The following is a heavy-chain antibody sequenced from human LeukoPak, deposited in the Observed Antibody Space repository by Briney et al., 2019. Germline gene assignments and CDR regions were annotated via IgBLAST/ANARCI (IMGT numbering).Heavy chain of an antibody. V-gene: IGHV4-39*07. Sequence: SETLSLTCTVSGGSISSSSYYWGWIRQPPGKGLGWIGSIYYSGSTYYNPSLKSRVTISVDTSKNQFSLKLSSVTAADTAVYYCARDSYYDSSGYNSWGQGPLVTVSS. CDR2: IYYSGST. CDR1: GGSISSSSYY. CDR3: ARDSYYDSSGYNS. D-gene: IGHD3-22*01. J-gene: IGHJ5*02.